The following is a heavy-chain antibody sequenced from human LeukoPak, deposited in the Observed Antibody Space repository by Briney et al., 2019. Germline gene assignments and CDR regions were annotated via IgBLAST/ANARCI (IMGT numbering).Heavy chain of an antibody. CDR2: IGKKTAI. J-gene: IGHJ5*02. D-gene: IGHD3-10*01. V-gene: IGHV3-69-1*01. CDR3: ARGTYYSGSGPGSWFDP. Sequence: GGSLRLSCAASGFSVSDYYMNWIRQSPGKGLEWVSHIGKKTAIEYADSVKGRFTISRDNANNLLLLQMDSLRPEDTGVYYCARGTYYSGSGPGSWFDPWGHGTPVTESS. CDR1: GFSVSDYY.